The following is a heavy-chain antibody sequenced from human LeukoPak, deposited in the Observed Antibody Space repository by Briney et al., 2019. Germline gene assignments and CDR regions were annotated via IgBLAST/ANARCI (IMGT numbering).Heavy chain of an antibody. J-gene: IGHJ4*02. CDR2: INWNSGST. D-gene: IGHD3-3*01. CDR1: GFTFDDYG. Sequence: GGSLRLSCAASGFTFDDYGMSWVRQAPGKGLEWVSAINWNSGSTGYADSVKGRFTISRDNAKNSLYLQMNSLRAEDTALYYCARGPSHTIFGVVLFDYWGRGTLVTVSS. V-gene: IGHV3-20*04. CDR3: ARGPSHTIFGVVLFDY.